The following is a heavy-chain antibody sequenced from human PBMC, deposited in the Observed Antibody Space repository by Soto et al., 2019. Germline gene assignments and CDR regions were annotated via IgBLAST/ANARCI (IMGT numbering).Heavy chain of an antibody. CDR2: INPSGGST. CDR1: GYSFTSDY. Sequence: SVKVSCMASGYSFTSDYMHWVRQAPGQGLEWMGIINPSGGSTSYAQKFQGRVTMTRDTSTSTVYMELSSLRSEDTAVYYCATRGVRGNNPFAYWGQGTLVTVSS. D-gene: IGHD3-10*01. CDR3: ATRGVRGNNPFAY. J-gene: IGHJ4*02. V-gene: IGHV1-46*03.